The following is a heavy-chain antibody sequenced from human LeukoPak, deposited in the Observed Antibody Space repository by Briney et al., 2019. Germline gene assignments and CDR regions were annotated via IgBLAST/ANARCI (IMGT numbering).Heavy chain of an antibody. V-gene: IGHV4-34*01. D-gene: IGHD5-24*01. CDR1: GGSFSGSY. Sequence: SETLSLTCAVYGGSFSGSYWSWIRQPPGKGLEWIGEINHSGSTNYNPSLKSRVTISVDTSKNQFSLKLSSVTAADTAVYYCARGVELPYYFDYWGQGTLVTVSS. CDR2: INHSGST. J-gene: IGHJ4*02. CDR3: ARGVELPYYFDY.